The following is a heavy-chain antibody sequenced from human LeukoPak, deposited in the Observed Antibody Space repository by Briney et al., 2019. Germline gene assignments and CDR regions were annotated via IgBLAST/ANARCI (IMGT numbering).Heavy chain of an antibody. Sequence: ETLSLTCTVSGGSISSYYWSWIRQPPGKGLEWIGYIYYSGTTNCNPSLKSRVTISVDTSKNQFSLKLSSVTAADTAVYYCAREDYCSGGSCYSGYFQHWGQGTLVTVSS. CDR2: IYYSGTT. D-gene: IGHD2-15*01. CDR1: GGSISSYY. J-gene: IGHJ1*01. CDR3: AREDYCSGGSCYSGYFQH. V-gene: IGHV4-59*01.